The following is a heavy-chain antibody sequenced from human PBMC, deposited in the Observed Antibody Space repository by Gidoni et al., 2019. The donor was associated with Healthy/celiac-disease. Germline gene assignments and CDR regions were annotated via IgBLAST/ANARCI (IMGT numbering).Heavy chain of an antibody. V-gene: IGHV3-23*01. J-gene: IGHJ6*02. CDR1: GFTFSSYA. CDR3: AKDSQGRKYGYYYGMDV. Sequence: EVQLLESGGGLVQPGGSLRLSCAASGFTFSSYAMSWVRQAPGKGLEWVSAISGNGGSTYYADSVKGRFTISRDNSKNTLYLQMNSLRAEDTAVYYCAKDSQGRKYGYYYGMDVWGQGTTVTVSS. CDR2: ISGNGGST. D-gene: IGHD2-15*01.